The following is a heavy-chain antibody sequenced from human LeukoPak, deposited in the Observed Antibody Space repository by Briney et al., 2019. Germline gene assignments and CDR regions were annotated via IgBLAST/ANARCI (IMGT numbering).Heavy chain of an antibody. D-gene: IGHD2-2*01. V-gene: IGHV3-30-3*01. CDR3: ARDSSTYAGPPDY. J-gene: IGHJ4*02. CDR1: GFTFSSYV. Sequence: PGGSLRLSCAASGFTFSSYVMYWVRQAPGKGLEWVAVISYDGSKQYYADSVKGRFTISRDNAKNSLFLQMNSLRAEDTAVYYCARDSSTYAGPPDYWGQGTLVTVSS. CDR2: ISYDGSKQ.